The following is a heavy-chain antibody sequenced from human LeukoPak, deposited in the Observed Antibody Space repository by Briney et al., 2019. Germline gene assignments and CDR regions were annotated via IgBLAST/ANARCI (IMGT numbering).Heavy chain of an antibody. CDR2: IYSSGST. Sequence: SGTLSLTCTVSGGSISSYYWNWIRQSPGKGLEWIGYIYSSGSTNYNPSLRSRVTISVDTSKNQFSLKLSSVTAADTAVYYCARRWGGATSGFDYWGQGTLVTVSS. CDR3: ARRWGGATSGFDY. D-gene: IGHD1-26*01. J-gene: IGHJ4*02. V-gene: IGHV4-59*08. CDR1: GGSISSYY.